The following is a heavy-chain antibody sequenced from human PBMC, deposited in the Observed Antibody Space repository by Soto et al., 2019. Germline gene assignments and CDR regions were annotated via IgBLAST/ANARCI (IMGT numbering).Heavy chain of an antibody. CDR2: ISAYNGNT. CDR3: ERAPIKPSEAYESRGYYVGAYWFDP. V-gene: IGHV1-18*01. D-gene: IGHD3-22*01. Sequence: GASVKVSCKASGYTFTSYGISWVRQAPGQGLEWMGWISAYNGNTNYAQKLQGRVTMTTDTSTSTAYMELRSLRSDEPAVYYCERAPIKPSEAYESRGYYVGAYWFDPWGQGTLVTVSS. J-gene: IGHJ5*02. CDR1: GYTFTSYG.